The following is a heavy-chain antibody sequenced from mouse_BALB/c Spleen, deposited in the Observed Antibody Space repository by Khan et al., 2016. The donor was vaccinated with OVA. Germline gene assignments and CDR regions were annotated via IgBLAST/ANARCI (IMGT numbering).Heavy chain of an antibody. Sequence: EVKLEESGPGLVKPSQSLSLTCTVTGYSITSDSAWNWIRQFPGNKLEWMGYINYSGSTSYNPSLKSRISITRDTSKNQFFLQLNSVTTEDTATYCCGRGIRLTYWGQGTLVTVSA. CDR3: GRGIRLTY. J-gene: IGHJ3*01. CDR2: INYSGST. CDR1: GYSITSDSA. D-gene: IGHD2-12*01. V-gene: IGHV3-2*02.